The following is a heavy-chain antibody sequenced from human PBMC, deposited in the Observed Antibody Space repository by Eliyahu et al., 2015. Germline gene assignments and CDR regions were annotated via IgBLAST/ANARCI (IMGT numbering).Heavy chain of an antibody. J-gene: IGHJ5*01. Sequence: QVQLQESGPGLVKPSETLSLTCSLSGDSITTSSYSWAWIRQPPGKGXXWIGMPFXCGRTQYSPSLKHRVSISVDASKNQFSLRLPFVTAADTAVYYCARQGRGGDYDSWGQGALVIVSS. D-gene: IGHD3-22*01. CDR1: GDSITTSSYS. CDR2: PFXCGRT. V-gene: IGHV4-39*01. CDR3: ARQGRGGDYDS.